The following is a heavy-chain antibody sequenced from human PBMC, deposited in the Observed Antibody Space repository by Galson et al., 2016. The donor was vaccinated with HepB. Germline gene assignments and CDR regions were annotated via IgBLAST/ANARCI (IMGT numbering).Heavy chain of an antibody. D-gene: IGHD3-9*01. CDR3: ARAGKWLQAQYFYSMDV. Sequence: LSLTCTVSGGSVSRGSYYWPWLRQSPGKAVEWLGSIYYTGSSNYNPSLKSRVSISRDTSREQISLKLTSVTAGDTAVYFCARAGKWLQAQYFYSMDVWGQGTTVTVSS. CDR1: GGSVSRGSYY. V-gene: IGHV4-61*01. CDR2: IYYTGSS. J-gene: IGHJ6*02.